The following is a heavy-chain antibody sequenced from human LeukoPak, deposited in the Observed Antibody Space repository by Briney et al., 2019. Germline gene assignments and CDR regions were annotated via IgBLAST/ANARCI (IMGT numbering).Heavy chain of an antibody. CDR2: ISSSSSYI. CDR3: ARDPPYYYGSGSSDFDY. D-gene: IGHD3-10*01. J-gene: IGHJ4*02. Sequence: GGSLRLSCAASGFTFSSYSMNWVRQAPGKGLEWVSSISSSSSYIYYADSVKGRFTISRDNAKNSLYLQMNSLRAEDSAVYYCARDPPYYYGSGSSDFDYWGQGTLVTVSS. CDR1: GFTFSSYS. V-gene: IGHV3-21*01.